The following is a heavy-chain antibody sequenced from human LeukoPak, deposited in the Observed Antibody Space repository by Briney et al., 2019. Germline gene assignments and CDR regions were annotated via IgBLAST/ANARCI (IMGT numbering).Heavy chain of an antibody. J-gene: IGHJ6*02. V-gene: IGHV3-23*01. CDR3: ARDLGDTIFGVVISYGMDV. Sequence: GGSLRLSCAASGFTFSSYAMSWVRQAPGKGLEWVSAISGSGGSTYYADSVKGRFTISRDNSKNTLYLQMNSLRAEDTAVYYCARDLGDTIFGVVISYGMDVWGQGTTVTVSS. D-gene: IGHD3-3*01. CDR1: GFTFSSYA. CDR2: ISGSGGST.